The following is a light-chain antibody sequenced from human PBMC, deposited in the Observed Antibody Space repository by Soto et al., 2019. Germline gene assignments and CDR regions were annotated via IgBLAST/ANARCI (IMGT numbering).Light chain of an antibody. Sequence: QSALTQPPSASGSPGQSVTISCTGTSSDVGGYNYVSWYQQHPGKAPKLMIYEVSKRPSGVPDRFSGSKSGNTASLTVSGLQAEDEADYYCSSYAGSNNFVVFGVGTKVTFL. J-gene: IGLJ2*01. V-gene: IGLV2-8*01. CDR1: SSDVGGYNY. CDR3: SSYAGSNNFVV. CDR2: EVS.